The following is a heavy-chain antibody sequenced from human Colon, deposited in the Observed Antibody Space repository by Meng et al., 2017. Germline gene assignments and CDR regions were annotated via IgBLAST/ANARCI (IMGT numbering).Heavy chain of an antibody. CDR1: DGSISNSF. D-gene: IGHD3-10*01. CDR2: IYTSGTT. Sequence: VALRDLGPGLVNPSETLSPTCNVADGSISNSFWSWIRQPVGKGLEWIGRIYTSGTTNYSPSLKSRVTMSVDTSKNQFSLNLSSVTAADTAMYYCARENVSGSYRPLDYWGQGTLVTVSS. J-gene: IGHJ4*02. CDR3: ARENVSGSYRPLDY. V-gene: IGHV4-4*07.